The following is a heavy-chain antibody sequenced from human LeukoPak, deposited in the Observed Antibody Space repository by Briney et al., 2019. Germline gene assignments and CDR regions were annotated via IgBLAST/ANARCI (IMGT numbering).Heavy chain of an antibody. Sequence: SETLSLTCTVSGGSISSYYWSWIRQPPGKGLEWIGYIYYSGSTNYNPSLKSRVTISLSKSKNQFSRKLTSVTAAGTARDFCSRRPLGYCSSTSSYEEDYFDYWGQRTLVTVSS. CDR3: SRRPLGYCSSTSSYEEDYFDY. D-gene: IGHD2-2*01. J-gene: IGHJ4*02. CDR1: GGSISSYY. CDR2: IYYSGST. V-gene: IGHV4-59*01.